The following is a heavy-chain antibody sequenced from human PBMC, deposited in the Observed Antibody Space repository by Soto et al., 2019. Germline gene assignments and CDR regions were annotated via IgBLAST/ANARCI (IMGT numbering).Heavy chain of an antibody. CDR1: GFTFRNYW. CDR2: IKQDGSEK. CDR3: AREWNPLNWFDP. D-gene: IGHD1-1*01. J-gene: IGHJ5*02. Sequence: GGSLRLSCAASGFTFRNYWMSWVRQAPGKGLEWVANIKQDGSEKYYVDSVKGRLTISRDNAENSLFLQMNSLRDEDAAVYYCAREWNPLNWFDPWGQGTLVTVSS. V-gene: IGHV3-7*01.